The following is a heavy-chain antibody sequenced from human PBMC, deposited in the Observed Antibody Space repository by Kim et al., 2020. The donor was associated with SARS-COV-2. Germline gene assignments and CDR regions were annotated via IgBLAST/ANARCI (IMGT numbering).Heavy chain of an antibody. CDR3: AKEGYYYDSSGDDAFDI. J-gene: IGHJ3*02. D-gene: IGHD3-22*01. Sequence: GRFTISRDKSKNTLYLQMNSLRAEDTAVYYCAKEGYYYDSSGDDAFDIWGQGTMVTVSS. V-gene: IGHV3-23*01.